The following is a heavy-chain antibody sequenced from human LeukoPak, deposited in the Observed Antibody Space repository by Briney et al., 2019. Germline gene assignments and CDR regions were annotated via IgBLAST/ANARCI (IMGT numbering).Heavy chain of an antibody. J-gene: IGHJ5*02. D-gene: IGHD6-19*01. CDR2: IIPMLGTV. Sequence: GASVKVSCKASGATFSSYAINWVRQAPGQGLEWMGRIIPMLGTVNYAQKFQGRVTIIADKFTSTAYMELRSLRSDDTAVYYCARDGEYSSGPNWFDPWGQGTLVTVSS. CDR3: ARDGEYSSGPNWFDP. CDR1: GATFSSYA. V-gene: IGHV1-69*04.